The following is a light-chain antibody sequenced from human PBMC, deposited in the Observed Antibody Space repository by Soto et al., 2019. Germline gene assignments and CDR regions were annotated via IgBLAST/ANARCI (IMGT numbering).Light chain of an antibody. V-gene: IGKV3-20*01. Sequence: EIVLTQSPGTLSLSAGERATLSCRASQSVSSSYVAWYQQKFGQAPKLLIYGASSRATGIRDRFSGSGSGTDFTLTISRLEPEDFAVYYCQQYGSSRYTFGQGTKLEIK. J-gene: IGKJ2*01. CDR2: GAS. CDR3: QQYGSSRYT. CDR1: QSVSSSY.